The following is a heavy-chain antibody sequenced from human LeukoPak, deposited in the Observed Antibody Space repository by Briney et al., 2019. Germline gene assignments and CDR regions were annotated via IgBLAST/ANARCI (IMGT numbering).Heavy chain of an antibody. V-gene: IGHV4-59*08. Sequence: SETLSLTCTVSGGSISSYYWSWIRQPPGKGLEWIGYIYYSGSTNYNPSLKSRVTISVDTSKNQFSLKLSSVTAADTAVYYCARRVALNWLDPWGQGILVTVSS. CDR2: IYYSGST. J-gene: IGHJ5*02. CDR1: GGSISSYY. D-gene: IGHD3-3*01. CDR3: ARRVALNWLDP.